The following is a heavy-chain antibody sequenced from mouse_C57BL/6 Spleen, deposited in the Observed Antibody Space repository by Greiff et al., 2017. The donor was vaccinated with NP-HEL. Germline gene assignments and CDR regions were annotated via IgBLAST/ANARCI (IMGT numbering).Heavy chain of an antibody. CDR3: ARVYGHFDY. J-gene: IGHJ2*01. V-gene: IGHV5-16*01. CDR2: INYDGSST. CDR1: GFTFSDYY. Sequence: DVKLVESEGGLVQPGSSMKLSCTASGFTFSDYYMAWVRQVPEKGLEWVANINYDGSSTYYLDSLKSRFIISRDNAKNILYLQMSSLKSEDTATYYCARVYGHFDYWGQSTTLTVSS. D-gene: IGHD1-2*01.